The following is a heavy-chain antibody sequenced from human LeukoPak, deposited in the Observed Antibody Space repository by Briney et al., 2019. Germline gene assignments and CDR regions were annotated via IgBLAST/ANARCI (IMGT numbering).Heavy chain of an antibody. CDR2: ISGRDAGT. V-gene: IGHV3-23*01. CDR3: ANGSEGSCNGARCYSLDY. D-gene: IGHD2-2*02. J-gene: IGHJ4*02. CDR1: GFTFSSYA. Sequence: GGSLRLSCAASGFTFSSYAMSWVRQAPGKGLEWVSAISGRDAGTYYADSVKGRFTISRDNSKNTLSLQMSGLRAEDTAVYYCANGSEGSCNGARCYSLDYWGQGTLVTVSS.